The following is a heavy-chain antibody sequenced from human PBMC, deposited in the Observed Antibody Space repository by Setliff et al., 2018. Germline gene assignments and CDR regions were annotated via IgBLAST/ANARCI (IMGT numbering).Heavy chain of an antibody. CDR2: IYHSGST. J-gene: IGHJ4*02. CDR1: GYSISSGYY. Sequence: SETLSLTCTVSGYSISSGYYWGWIRQPPGKGLEWIGSIYHSGSTYYNPSLKSRVTISVDTSKNQFSLKLSSVTAADTAVYYCARVADKGDYYFDYWGQGTLVTVSS. D-gene: IGHD3-10*01. V-gene: IGHV4-38-2*02. CDR3: ARVADKGDYYFDY.